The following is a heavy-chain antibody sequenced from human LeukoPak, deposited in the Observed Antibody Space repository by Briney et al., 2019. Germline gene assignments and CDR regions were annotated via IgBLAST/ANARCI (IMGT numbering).Heavy chain of an antibody. V-gene: IGHV3-21*01. Sequence: GGSLRLSCAASGFTFSSYSMNWVRQAPGKGLEWVSSISSSSSYIYYADSVKGRFTISRDNAKNSLYLQMNSLRAEDTAVYYCARVYCSSTSCHIPYYYNGMDVWGQGTTVTVSS. CDR3: ARVYCSSTSCHIPYYYNGMDV. CDR2: ISSSSSYI. J-gene: IGHJ6*02. CDR1: GFTFSSYS. D-gene: IGHD2-2*02.